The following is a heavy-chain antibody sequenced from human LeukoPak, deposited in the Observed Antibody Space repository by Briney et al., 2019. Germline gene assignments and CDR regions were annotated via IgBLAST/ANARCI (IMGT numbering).Heavy chain of an antibody. CDR1: GDSIGSGRYS. V-gene: IGHV4-31*03. CDR3: ARRVNTISGWYPHDAFDI. Sequence: PSQTLSLTCTVSGDSIGSGRYSWSWIRQHPEKGLEWIGYIYYSGSTNYNPSLKSRVTISVDTSKNQFSLKLSSVTAADTAVYYCARRVNTISGWYPHDAFDIWGQGTMVTVSS. CDR2: IYYSGST. D-gene: IGHD6-19*01. J-gene: IGHJ3*02.